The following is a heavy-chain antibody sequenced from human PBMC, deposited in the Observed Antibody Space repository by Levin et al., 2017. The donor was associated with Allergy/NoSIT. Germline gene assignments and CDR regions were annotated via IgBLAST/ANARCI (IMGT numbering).Heavy chain of an antibody. CDR3: ARAEPVAVAGITAYWFDP. D-gene: IGHD6-19*01. J-gene: IGHJ5*02. CDR1: GFTVSSNY. V-gene: IGHV3-53*01. CDR2: IYSGGST. Sequence: GGSLRLSCAASGFTVSSNYMSWVRQAPGKGLEWVSVIYSGGSTYYADSVKGRFTISRDNSKNTLYLQMNSLRAEDTAVYYCARAEPVAVAGITAYWFDPWGQGTLVTVSS.